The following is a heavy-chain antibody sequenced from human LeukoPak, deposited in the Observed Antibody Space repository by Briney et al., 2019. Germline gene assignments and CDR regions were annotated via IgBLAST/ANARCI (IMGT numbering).Heavy chain of an antibody. Sequence: SETLSLTCTVSGGSIRTGDYYWSWIRQPPGRGLEWIGNIYSPRTASNKPSLTRRLTTSMNTSKNQISMKLTSVTPPDTTVYYVAGVEEPYGSWFDPWRQ. CDR3: AGVEEPYGSWFDP. CDR2: IYSPRTA. CDR1: GGSIRTGDYY. V-gene: IGHV4-30-4*02. D-gene: IGHD1-14*01. J-gene: IGHJ5*02.